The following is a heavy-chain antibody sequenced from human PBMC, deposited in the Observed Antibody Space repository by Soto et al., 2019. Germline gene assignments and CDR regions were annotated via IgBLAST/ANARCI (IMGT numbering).Heavy chain of an antibody. D-gene: IGHD3-10*01. CDR2: IIPMFGTA. CDR3: AREIYGYYGMDV. CDR1: GGTFSTDS. Sequence: QVQLVQSGAEVKKPGSSVKVSCKASGGTFSTDSISWVRQAPGQGLEWMGGIIPMFGTANNAQKFQGRVTITADESTSTAYMEMSSLRSEDTAVYFCAREIYGYYGMDVWGQGTTVTVAS. J-gene: IGHJ6*02. V-gene: IGHV1-69*12.